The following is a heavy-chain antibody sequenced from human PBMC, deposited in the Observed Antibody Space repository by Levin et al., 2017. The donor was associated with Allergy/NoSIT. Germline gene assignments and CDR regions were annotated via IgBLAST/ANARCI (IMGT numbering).Heavy chain of an antibody. CDR2: ISYDGSNK. Sequence: GESLKISCAASGFTFSSYAMHWVRQAPGKGLEWVAVISYDGSNKYYADSVKGRFTISRDNSKNTLYLQMNSLRAEDTAVYYCARVPDSSGYSPPGKYYFDYWGQGTLVTVSS. D-gene: IGHD3-22*01. V-gene: IGHV3-30*04. J-gene: IGHJ4*02. CDR1: GFTFSSYA. CDR3: ARVPDSSGYSPPGKYYFDY.